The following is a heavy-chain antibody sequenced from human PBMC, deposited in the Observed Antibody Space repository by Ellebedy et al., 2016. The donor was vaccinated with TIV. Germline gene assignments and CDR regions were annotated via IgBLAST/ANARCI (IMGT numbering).Heavy chain of an antibody. J-gene: IGHJ4*02. Sequence: PGGSLRLSCAASGFTFSNYAMSWVRQAPGKGLEWVSAISGSGGSTYYADSVKGRFTISRDNSKNSLYLQMNSLRTEDTALYYCAKDIVGGNSGGCFDYWGQGTLVTVSS. D-gene: IGHD4-23*01. V-gene: IGHV3-23*01. CDR1: GFTFSNYA. CDR3: AKDIVGGNSGGCFDY. CDR2: ISGSGGST.